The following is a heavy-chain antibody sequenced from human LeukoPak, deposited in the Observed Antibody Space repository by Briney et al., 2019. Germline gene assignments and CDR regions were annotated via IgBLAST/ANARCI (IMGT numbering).Heavy chain of an antibody. J-gene: IGHJ4*02. Sequence: PSETLSLTCAVYGGSFSGYYWSWIRQPPGKGLEWIGEINHSGSTNYNPSLKSRVTISGDTSKNQFSLKLSSVTAEDTAVYYCARDLSGEWWDFDYWGQGTLVTVSS. V-gene: IGHV4-34*01. CDR3: ARDLSGEWWDFDY. CDR2: INHSGST. CDR1: GGSFSGYY. D-gene: IGHD2-15*01.